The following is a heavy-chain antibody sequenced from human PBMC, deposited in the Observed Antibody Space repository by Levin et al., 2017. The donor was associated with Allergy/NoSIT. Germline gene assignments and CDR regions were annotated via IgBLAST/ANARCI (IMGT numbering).Heavy chain of an antibody. J-gene: IGHJ4*02. CDR1: GGSISSSNW. CDR3: ATALQQLVRY. CDR2: IYHSGST. D-gene: IGHD6-13*01. V-gene: IGHV4-4*02. Sequence: PGGSLRLSCAVSGGSISSSNWWSWVRQPPGKGLEWIGEIYHSGSTNYNPSLKSRVTISVDKSKNQFSLKLSSVTAADTAVYYCATALQQLVRYWGQGTLVTVSS.